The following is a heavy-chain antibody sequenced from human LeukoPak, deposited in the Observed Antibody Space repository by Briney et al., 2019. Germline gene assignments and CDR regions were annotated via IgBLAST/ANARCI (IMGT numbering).Heavy chain of an antibody. CDR3: ARGRGLGEFAVASFDS. Sequence: PGGSLRLSCAGSGFNFTGYWMHWVCQPPGKGLVWISRLYSDGRSLTYADSVKGRFTISRDNAKNMLYLQMNSLRPDDTAVYYCARGRGLGEFAVASFDSWGQGTLVTVSS. J-gene: IGHJ4*02. CDR1: GFNFTGYW. D-gene: IGHD3-10*01. CDR2: LYSDGRSL. V-gene: IGHV3-74*03.